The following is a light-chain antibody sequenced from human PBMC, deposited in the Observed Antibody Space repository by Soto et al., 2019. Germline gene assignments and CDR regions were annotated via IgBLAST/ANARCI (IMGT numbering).Light chain of an antibody. CDR3: AAWDDSLSVNWV. CDR2: SNN. V-gene: IGLV1-47*02. CDR1: SSNIGRNY. Sequence: QSVLNQPYSASGTYGQRVTISCSGSSSNIGRNYVYWYQQFPGTAPKLLIYSNNQRPSGVPDRFSGSKSGTSASLAISRLRSEDEADYYCAAWDDSLSVNWVFGGGTKLTVL. J-gene: IGLJ3*02.